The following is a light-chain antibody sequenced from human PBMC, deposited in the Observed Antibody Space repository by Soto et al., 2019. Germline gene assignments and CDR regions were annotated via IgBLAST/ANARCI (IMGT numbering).Light chain of an antibody. CDR1: SSDVGGYNF. V-gene: IGLV2-14*01. J-gene: IGLJ1*01. Sequence: LTQPASVSGSPGQSITISCTGTSSDVGGYNFVSWYQQYPGKAPKLMIYEVSNRPSGVSNRFSGSKSGNTASLTISGLQAEDESDYYCSSYTGSSTRYVFGTGTKVTVL. CDR2: EVS. CDR3: SSYTGSSTRYV.